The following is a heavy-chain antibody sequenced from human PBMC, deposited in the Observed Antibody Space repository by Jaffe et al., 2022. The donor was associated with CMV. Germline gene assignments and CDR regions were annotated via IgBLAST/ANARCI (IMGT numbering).Heavy chain of an antibody. Sequence: QVTLKESGPVLVKPTETLTLTCTVSGFSLSNARMGVSWIRQPPGKALEWLAHIFSNDEKSYSTSLKSRLTISKDTSKSQVVLTMTNMDPVDTATYYCARIMRETYYDFWSGSVGYYYGMDVWGQGTTVTVSS. CDR3: ARIMRETYYDFWSGSVGYYYGMDV. V-gene: IGHV2-26*01. CDR1: GFSLSNARMG. CDR2: IFSNDEK. D-gene: IGHD3-3*01. J-gene: IGHJ6*02.